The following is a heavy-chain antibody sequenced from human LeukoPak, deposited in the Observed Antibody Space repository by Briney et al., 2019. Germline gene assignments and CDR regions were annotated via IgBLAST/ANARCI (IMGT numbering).Heavy chain of an antibody. J-gene: IGHJ4*02. CDR1: GGSISSGSYY. CDR3: ARGGYYDSSGYYGSQSFDY. V-gene: IGHV4-61*02. Sequence: PSQILSLTCTVSGGSISSGSYYWSWIRQPARKGLEWIGRIYTSGSTNYNPSLKSRVTISVDTSKNQFSLKLSSVTAADTAVYYCARGGYYDSSGYYGSQSFDYWGQGTLVTVSS. CDR2: IYTSGST. D-gene: IGHD3-22*01.